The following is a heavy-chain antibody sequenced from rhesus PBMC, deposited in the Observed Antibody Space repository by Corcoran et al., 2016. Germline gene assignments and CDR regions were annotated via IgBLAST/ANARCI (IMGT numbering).Heavy chain of an antibody. V-gene: IGHV4-122*02. J-gene: IGHJ2*01. D-gene: IGHD2-27*01. CDR2: IFFSGST. CDR3: ARVDRYCSGIYRYSNYFDL. CDR1: GYSISSGYG. Sequence: QVQLQESGPGLVKPSETLSLTCAVSGYSISSGYGWSWIRQSPGKGLEWIGYIFFSGSTSYNPTLNSGVTISRDTSENQFSLKLSSVNAADTAVYYCARVDRYCSGIYRYSNYFDLWGPGTPITISS.